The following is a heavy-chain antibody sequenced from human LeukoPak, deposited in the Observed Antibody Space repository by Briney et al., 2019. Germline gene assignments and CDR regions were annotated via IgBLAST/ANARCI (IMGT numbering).Heavy chain of an antibody. CDR1: GGSISSSSYY. Sequence: SETLSLTCTVSGGSISSSSYYWGWIRQPPGKGLEWIGSIYYSGSTYYNPSLKSRVTISVDTSKNEISLKLSSVTAADTAVYYCARATDNWFDPWGQGTLVTVSS. CDR2: IYYSGST. CDR3: ARATDNWFDP. J-gene: IGHJ5*02. V-gene: IGHV4-39*07.